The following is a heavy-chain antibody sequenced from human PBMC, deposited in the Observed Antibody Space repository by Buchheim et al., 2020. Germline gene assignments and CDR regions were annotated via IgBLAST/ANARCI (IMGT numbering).Heavy chain of an antibody. CDR3: ARGGAWHIVVATAIPGYYYGMDV. Sequence: QVQLQQWGAGLLKPSETLSLTCAVYGGSFSGYYWSWIRQPPGKGLEWIGEINHSGSTNYNPSLKSRVTISVDTSKNQFSLKLSSVTAADTAVYYCARGGAWHIVVATAIPGYYYGMDVWGQGTT. CDR1: GGSFSGYY. J-gene: IGHJ6*02. D-gene: IGHD2-21*02. V-gene: IGHV4-34*01. CDR2: INHSGST.